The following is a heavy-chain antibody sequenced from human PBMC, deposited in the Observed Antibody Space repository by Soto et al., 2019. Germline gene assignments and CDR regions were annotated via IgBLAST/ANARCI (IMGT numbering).Heavy chain of an antibody. CDR1: GGSISSGGYS. Sequence: QLQLQESGSGLVKPSQTLSLICAVSGGSISSGGYSWSWIRQPPGKGLEWIGYIYHSGSTYYNPSLKSRVTISVDRSKNQCSLKLSSVTAADTAVYYCARTYYYGSGSYPAPYYFDYWGQGTLVTVS. CDR3: ARTYYYGSGSYPAPYYFDY. D-gene: IGHD3-10*01. V-gene: IGHV4-30-2*01. J-gene: IGHJ4*02. CDR2: IYHSGST.